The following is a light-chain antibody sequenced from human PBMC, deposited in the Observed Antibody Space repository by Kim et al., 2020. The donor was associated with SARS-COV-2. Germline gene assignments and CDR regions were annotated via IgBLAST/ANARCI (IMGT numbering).Light chain of an antibody. V-gene: IGLV2-14*03. CDR3: TSYTSSRTLV. CDR1: SSDVGGYNY. Sequence: QSITISCTGTSSDVGGYNYVSWYQHHPGKAPKLMIYDVSNRPSGVSNRFSGSKSGNAASLTISGLQAEDEADYYCTSYTSSRTLVFGGGTQLTVL. CDR2: DVS. J-gene: IGLJ3*02.